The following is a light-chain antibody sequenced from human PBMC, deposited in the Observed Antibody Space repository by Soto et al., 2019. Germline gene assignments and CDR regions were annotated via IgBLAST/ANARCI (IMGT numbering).Light chain of an antibody. CDR2: DTS. CDR3: LLSYSGARFWV. J-gene: IGLJ3*02. Sequence: QAVVTQEPSLTVSPGGTVTLSCGSSTGAVTSGHYPYWFQQKPGQAPRTLIYDTSNKHSWTPARFSGSLLGGKAALTLSGAQPEDEAEYYCLLSYSGARFWVFGGGTKLTFL. V-gene: IGLV7-46*01. CDR1: TGAVTSGHY.